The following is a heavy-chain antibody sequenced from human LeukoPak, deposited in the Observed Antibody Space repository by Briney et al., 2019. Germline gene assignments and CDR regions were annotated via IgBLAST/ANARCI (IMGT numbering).Heavy chain of an antibody. J-gene: IGHJ4*02. CDR3: AILYSSGWSSFDY. CDR1: GYTLTELS. CDR2: FDPEDGET. D-gene: IGHD6-19*01. V-gene: IGHV1-24*01. Sequence: GASVKVSCKASGYTLTELSMHWVRQAPGKGLEWMGSFDPEDGETIYAQKFQGRVTMTEDTSTDTAYMELSSLRSEDTAVYYCAILYSSGWSSFDYWGQGTLVTVSS.